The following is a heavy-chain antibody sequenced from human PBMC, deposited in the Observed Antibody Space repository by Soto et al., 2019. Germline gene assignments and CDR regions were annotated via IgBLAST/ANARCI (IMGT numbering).Heavy chain of an antibody. CDR1: GYTFTSYY. CDR2: INPSGGST. CDR3: ARDKDPLPRIVVVPAAIRYGMDV. V-gene: IGHV1-46*01. D-gene: IGHD2-2*01. J-gene: IGHJ6*02. Sequence: QVQLVQSGAEVKKPGASVKVSCKASGYTFTSYYMHWVRQAPGQGLEWMGIINPSGGSTSYAQKFQGRVTMTRDTCTSTVYMGLSSLRSEDTAVYYCARDKDPLPRIVVVPAAIRYGMDVWGQGTTVTVSS.